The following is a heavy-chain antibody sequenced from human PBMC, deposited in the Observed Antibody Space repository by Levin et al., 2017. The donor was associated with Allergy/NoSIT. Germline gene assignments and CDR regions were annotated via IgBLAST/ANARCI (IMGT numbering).Heavy chain of an antibody. CDR3: TREGRYDLLTGDYRENY. Sequence: RASETLSLTCDVSGYSISSGSYWGWIRQPPGKGLEWVANIYHTGKTYYNPSLNGRVTISADTSKNQFSLKLRSVTAADTAVYYCTREGRYDLLTGDYRENYWGQGALVTVSS. CDR2: IYHTGKT. J-gene: IGHJ4*02. V-gene: IGHV4-38-2*02. D-gene: IGHD3-9*01. CDR1: GYSISSGSY.